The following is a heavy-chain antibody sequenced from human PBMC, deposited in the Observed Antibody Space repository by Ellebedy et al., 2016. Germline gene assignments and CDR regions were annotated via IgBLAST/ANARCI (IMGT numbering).Heavy chain of an antibody. CDR3: ARGFSTYYYDSSGYLGFNYYYGMDV. Sequence: GGSLRLSCAASGFTVSSNYMSWVRQAPGKGLEWVSVIYSGGSTYYADSVKGRFTISRDNSKNTLYLQMNSLRAEDTAVYYCARGFSTYYYDSSGYLGFNYYYGMDVWGQGTTVTVSS. CDR2: IYSGGST. V-gene: IGHV3-66*01. J-gene: IGHJ6*02. CDR1: GFTVSSNY. D-gene: IGHD3-22*01.